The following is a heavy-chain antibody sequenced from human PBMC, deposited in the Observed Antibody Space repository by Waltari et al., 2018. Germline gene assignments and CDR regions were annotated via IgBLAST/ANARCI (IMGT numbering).Heavy chain of an antibody. D-gene: IGHD7-27*01. J-gene: IGHJ3*02. Sequence: EVQLVESGGGLIQPGGSLRLSCEVSGFSLSNNYIGWVRQAPGKGLEWVSVIYSGGDTYDADAVRGRFTISRDNSKNTLYLQMNSLRVEDTALYYCATWTGGSLGAFDNWGQGTMVTVSS. CDR2: IYSGGDT. V-gene: IGHV3-53*01. CDR3: ATWTGGSLGAFDN. CDR1: GFSLSNNY.